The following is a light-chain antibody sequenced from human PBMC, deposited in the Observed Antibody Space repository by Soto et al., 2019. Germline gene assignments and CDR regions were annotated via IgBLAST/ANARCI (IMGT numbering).Light chain of an antibody. V-gene: IGKV3-11*01. CDR3: QQRSNWPSLT. J-gene: IGKJ4*01. CDR2: DAS. Sequence: EIVLTQSPATLSLSPGERATLSCRASQSVSSYLAWYQQKPGQAPRLLIYDASNRSTGIPARFSGSGPGTDFALPISSLDPQDLAVDYCQQRSNWPSLTFGGGTKVEIK. CDR1: QSVSSY.